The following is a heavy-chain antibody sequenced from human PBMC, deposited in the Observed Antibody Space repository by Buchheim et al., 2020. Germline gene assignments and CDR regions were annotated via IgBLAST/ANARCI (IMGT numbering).Heavy chain of an antibody. Sequence: QVQLVESGGGVVQPGRSLRLSCAASGFTFSSYAMHWVRQAPGKGLEWVAVISYDGSNKYYADSVKGRFTISRDNSKNTLYLQMNSLRAEDTAVYYCAREIQTYYYDSSALGGYDYWGQETL. CDR2: ISYDGSNK. CDR3: AREIQTYYYDSSALGGYDY. V-gene: IGHV3-30*04. CDR1: GFTFSSYA. J-gene: IGHJ4*02. D-gene: IGHD3-22*01.